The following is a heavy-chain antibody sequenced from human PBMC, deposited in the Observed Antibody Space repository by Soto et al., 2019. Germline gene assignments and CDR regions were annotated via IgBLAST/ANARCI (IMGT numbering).Heavy chain of an antibody. Sequence: QITLKESGPTLVEPTQTLTLTCTFSAFSLSTGGVGVGWIRQPPGKALEWLALIYWDDDKRYSPSLRSRLTITKDTSKKQVVLTMTNMDPVDTATYYCIQSRCGGDCLQSYASYYYYGMDVWGQGTTVTVSS. CDR2: IYWDDDK. CDR3: IQSRCGGDCLQSYASYYYYGMDV. V-gene: IGHV2-5*02. D-gene: IGHD2-21*02. J-gene: IGHJ6*02. CDR1: AFSLSTGGVG.